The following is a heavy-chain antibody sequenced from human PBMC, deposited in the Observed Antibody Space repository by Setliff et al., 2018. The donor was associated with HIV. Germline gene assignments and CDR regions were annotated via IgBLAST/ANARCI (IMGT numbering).Heavy chain of an antibody. J-gene: IGHJ3*02. CDR1: GGSFSDCY. Sequence: SETLSLTCAVYGGSFSDCYWSWIRQAPEKGLEWIGEINHGGTTNYNPSLKGRVTLSVDTSKNQSSLKLTSVTAADTAAYFCVRVTSRDSGAYYWEAFDIWGQGIMVTVSS. V-gene: IGHV4-34*01. CDR2: INHGGTT. CDR3: VRVTSRDSGAYYWEAFDI. D-gene: IGHD3-10*01.